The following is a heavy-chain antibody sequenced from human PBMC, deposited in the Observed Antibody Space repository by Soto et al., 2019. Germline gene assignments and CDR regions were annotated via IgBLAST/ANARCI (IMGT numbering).Heavy chain of an antibody. CDR3: AKDRSAEPASGRVRFYH. CDR2: LSASGAT. CDR1: GFTISDIA. V-gene: IGHV3-23*01. J-gene: IGHJ5*02. D-gene: IGHD1-1*01. Sequence: PAGSLRLSCDLSGFTISDIAISWIRQVPGLGLEWVATLSASGATYYAGSVKGRFTISRDNSKSTLYLQMNSLRADDTALYYCAKDRSAEPASGRVRFYHWGQGT.